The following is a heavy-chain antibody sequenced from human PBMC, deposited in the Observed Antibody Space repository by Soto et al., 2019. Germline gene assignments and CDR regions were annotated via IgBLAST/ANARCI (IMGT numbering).Heavy chain of an antibody. CDR1: GFTFSNFG. Sequence: EVQLVESGGGLVQPGWSLRLSCEASGFTFSNFGINWVRQAPGKGLEWVSHISSSSTTIYYAESVKGRFTISRDNAKNSLYLQMSSLRGEDTAVYYCATSFITTIGTTAWGQGTLVTVSS. V-gene: IGHV3-48*01. CDR3: ATSFITTIGTTA. D-gene: IGHD1-1*01. J-gene: IGHJ4*02. CDR2: ISSSSTTI.